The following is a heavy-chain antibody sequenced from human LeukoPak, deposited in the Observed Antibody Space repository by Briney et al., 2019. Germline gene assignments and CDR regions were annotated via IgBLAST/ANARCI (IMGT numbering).Heavy chain of an antibody. J-gene: IGHJ4*02. CDR1: GYTFTSYD. CDR2: MNPNSGNT. D-gene: IGHD2-2*01. CDR3: AKVHCISTNCNHIWTYFDY. Sequence: ASVKVSCKASGYTFTSYDINWVRQATGQGLEWMGWMNPNSGNTGYAQKFQGRVTMTRNTSISTAYMELSSLRSDGTAVYYCAKVHCISTNCNHIWTYFDYWGQGTLVTVSS. V-gene: IGHV1-8*01.